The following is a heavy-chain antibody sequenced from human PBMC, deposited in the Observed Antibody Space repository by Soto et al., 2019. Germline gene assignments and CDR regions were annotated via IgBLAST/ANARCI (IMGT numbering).Heavy chain of an antibody. Sequence: GGSLRLSCAASGFTFSSYGMHWVRQAPGKGLEWVAVIWYDGSNKYYADSVKGRLTISRDNSKNTLYLQMNSLRAEDTAVYYCAREHEAREVWFGELHGMDVWGQGTTVTVSS. CDR1: GFTFSSYG. CDR2: IWYDGSNK. V-gene: IGHV3-33*01. CDR3: AREHEAREVWFGELHGMDV. J-gene: IGHJ6*02. D-gene: IGHD3-10*01.